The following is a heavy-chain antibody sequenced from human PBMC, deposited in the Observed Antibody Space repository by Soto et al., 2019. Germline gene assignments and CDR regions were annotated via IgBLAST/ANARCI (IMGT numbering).Heavy chain of an antibody. V-gene: IGHV3-33*01. Sequence: QVQLVESGGGVVQPGRSLRLSCAASGFTFSSYGMHWVRQAPGKGLEWVAVIWYDGSNKYYADSLKGRFTISRHNSKNTLYLHVTSSRPADTAVYHCARESGDYDILPGLGPAFDIWGQGTMVTVSS. D-gene: IGHD3-9*01. CDR2: IWYDGSNK. CDR1: GFTFSSYG. CDR3: ARESGDYDILPGLGPAFDI. J-gene: IGHJ3*02.